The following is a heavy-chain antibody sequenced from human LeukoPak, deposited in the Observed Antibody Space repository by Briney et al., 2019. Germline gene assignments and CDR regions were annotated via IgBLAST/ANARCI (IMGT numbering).Heavy chain of an antibody. V-gene: IGHV1-2*02. CDR2: INPNSGGT. J-gene: IGHJ1*01. CDR3: ARDSGGGYFYGSSIYCAEYFQH. D-gene: IGHD3-22*01. Sequence: GASVKVSCKASGYTFTAHYIHWVRQAPGQGLEWTGWINPNSGGTNYAQKFQGRVTMTLDTSTNTAYMELSRLRSDDTAVYYCARDSGGGYFYGSSIYCAEYFQHWGQGTLVTVSS. CDR1: GYTFTAHY.